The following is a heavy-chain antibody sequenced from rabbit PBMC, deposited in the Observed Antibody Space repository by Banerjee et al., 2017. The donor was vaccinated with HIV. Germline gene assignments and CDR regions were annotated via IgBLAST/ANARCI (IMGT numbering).Heavy chain of an antibody. CDR1: GFTLSSSDY. CDR3: ARAYSDAGTFDL. V-gene: IGHV1S45*01. D-gene: IGHD4-2*01. Sequence: QEQLVEFGGGLVQPEGSLTLTCKASGFTLSSSDYMCWVRQAPGKGLEWIGCIVAGSSGTTYYASWAKGRSTISKTSSTTVTLQMTSLTAADTATYFCARAYSDAGTFDLWGPGTLVTVS. J-gene: IGHJ4*01. CDR2: IVAGSSGTT.